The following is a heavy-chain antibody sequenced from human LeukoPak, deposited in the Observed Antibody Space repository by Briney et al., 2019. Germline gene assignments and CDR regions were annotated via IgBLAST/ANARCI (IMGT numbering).Heavy chain of an antibody. V-gene: IGHV4-59*08. J-gene: IGHJ4*02. CDR2: IYYSGST. Sequence: PSETLSLTCTVSDGSISSYYWNWIRQPPGKGLEWIGYIYYSGSTNYNPSLKSRVTISVDTSKNQFSLKLSSVTAADTAVYFCARQLRGEAVAGHLQPFDYWGQGTLVTVSS. CDR3: ARQLRGEAVAGHLQPFDY. D-gene: IGHD6-19*01. CDR1: DGSISSYY.